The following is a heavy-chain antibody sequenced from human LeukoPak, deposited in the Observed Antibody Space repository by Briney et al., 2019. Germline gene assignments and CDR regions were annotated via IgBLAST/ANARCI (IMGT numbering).Heavy chain of an antibody. J-gene: IGHJ4*02. CDR1: GYTFTSYY. CDR2: INPNGGGT. D-gene: IGHD1-26*01. Sequence: ASVKVSCKASGYTFTSYYMHWVRQAPGQGLEWMGIINPNGGGTNYAQSFQGRVTMTRDTSTSTVYMELSSLGSEDTAVYYCARWELESSGFDYWGQGTLVTVSS. CDR3: ARWELESSGFDY. V-gene: IGHV1-46*01.